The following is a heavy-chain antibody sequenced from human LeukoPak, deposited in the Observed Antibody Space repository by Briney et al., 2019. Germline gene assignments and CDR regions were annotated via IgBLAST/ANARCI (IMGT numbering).Heavy chain of an antibody. CDR2: ISYDGSNK. V-gene: IGHV3-30-3*01. CDR1: GFTFGKYW. CDR3: ARPRVTRVGGYDWEVAFDI. J-gene: IGHJ3*02. D-gene: IGHD5-12*01. Sequence: GGSLRLSCVASGFTFGKYWMSWVRQAPGKGLEWVAVISYDGSNKYYADSVKGRFTISRDNSKNTLYLQMNSLRAEDTAVYYCARPRVTRVGGYDWEVAFDIWGQGTMVTVSS.